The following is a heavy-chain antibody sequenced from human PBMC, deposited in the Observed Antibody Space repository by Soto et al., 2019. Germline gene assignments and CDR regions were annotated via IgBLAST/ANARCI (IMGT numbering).Heavy chain of an antibody. Sequence: QVPLVQSGAEVKKPGSSVKVSCKASGGTFSSYAISWVRQAPGQGLVWMGGIIPIFGTANYAQKFQGRVTITADESTSTAYMELSSLRSEDTAVYYCARDLRIKWIQLWSNYYYYGMDVWGQGTMVTVSS. D-gene: IGHD5-18*01. V-gene: IGHV1-69*01. CDR1: GGTFSSYA. CDR2: IIPIFGTA. J-gene: IGHJ6*02. CDR3: ARDLRIKWIQLWSNYYYYGMDV.